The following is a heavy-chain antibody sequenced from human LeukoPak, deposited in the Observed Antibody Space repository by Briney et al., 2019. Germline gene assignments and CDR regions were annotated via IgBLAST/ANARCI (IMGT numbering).Heavy chain of an antibody. J-gene: IGHJ4*02. V-gene: IGHV1-2*02. CDR1: GYTFTGYY. D-gene: IGHD6-13*01. CDR3: ARDAVLRNIAAAGYFDY. Sequence: GASVKVSCKASGYTFTGYYMHWVRQAPGQGLEWMGWINPNSGGTNYAQKFQGRVTMTRDTSISTAYMELSRLRSDDTAVYYCARDAVLRNIAAAGYFDYWGQGTLVTVSS. CDR2: INPNSGGT.